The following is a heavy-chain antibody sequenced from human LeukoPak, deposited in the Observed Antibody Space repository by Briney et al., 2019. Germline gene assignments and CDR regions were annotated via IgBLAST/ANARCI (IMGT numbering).Heavy chain of an antibody. J-gene: IGHJ6*03. CDR3: ARAQEDSSGYYHYYYYMDV. CDR2: IYYSGST. Sequence: PSETLSLTCTVSGGSISSYYWSWIRQTPGKGLEWIGYIYYSGSTNYNPSLKSRVTISVDTSKNQFSLKLSSVTAADTAVYYCARAQEDSSGYYHYYYYMDVWGKGTTVTVSS. D-gene: IGHD3-22*01. V-gene: IGHV4-59*01. CDR1: GGSISSYY.